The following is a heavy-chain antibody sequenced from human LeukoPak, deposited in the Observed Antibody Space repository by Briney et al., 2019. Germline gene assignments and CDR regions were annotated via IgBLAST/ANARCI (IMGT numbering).Heavy chain of an antibody. CDR2: INPNSGGT. V-gene: IGHV1-2*02. D-gene: IGHD3-22*01. Sequence: ASVKDSCKASGYTFTGYYMHWVRQAPGQGLEWMGWINPNSGGTNYAQKFQGRVTMTRDTSISTAYMELSRLRSDDTAVYYCAREYYDSSGYYPGPLDYWGQGTLVTVSS. CDR1: GYTFTGYY. J-gene: IGHJ4*02. CDR3: AREYYDSSGYYPGPLDY.